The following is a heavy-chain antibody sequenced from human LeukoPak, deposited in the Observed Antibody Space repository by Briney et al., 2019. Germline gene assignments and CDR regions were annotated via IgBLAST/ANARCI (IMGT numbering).Heavy chain of an antibody. CDR3: ARGRLPDFGVGIAPYYYYYYMDV. CDR2: INHSGST. J-gene: IGHJ6*03. Sequence: PSETLSLTCAVYGGSFSGYYWSWIRQPPGKGLEWIGEINHSGSTNYNPSLKSRVTISVDTSKNQFSLKLSSVTAADTAVYYCARGRLPDFGVGIAPYYYYYYMDVWGKGTTVTVSS. D-gene: IGHD3-3*01. CDR1: GGSFSGYY. V-gene: IGHV4-34*01.